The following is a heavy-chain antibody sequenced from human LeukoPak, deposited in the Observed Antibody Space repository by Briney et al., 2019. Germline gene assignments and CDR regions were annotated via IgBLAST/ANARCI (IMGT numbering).Heavy chain of an antibody. CDR2: IKQDGSEK. CDR1: GFTFSSYW. V-gene: IGHV3-7*01. Sequence: PGGSLRLSCAASGFTFSSYWMSWVRQAPGKGLEWVANIKQDGSEKYYVDSVKGRFTISRDNAKNSLYLQMNSLRAEDTAVYYCARDTTRYSSGWYLSYYYYYMDVWGKGTTVTVSS. J-gene: IGHJ6*03. CDR3: ARDTTRYSSGWYLSYYYYYMDV. D-gene: IGHD6-19*01.